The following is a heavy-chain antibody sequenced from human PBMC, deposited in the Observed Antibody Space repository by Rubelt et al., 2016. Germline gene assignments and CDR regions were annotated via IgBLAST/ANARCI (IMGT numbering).Heavy chain of an antibody. CDR2: IYYSGST. V-gene: IGHV4-39*01. Sequence: GLVKPSETLSLTCTVSGGSISSSSYYWGWIRQPPGKGLEWIGSIYYSGSTYYNPSLKSRVTISVDTSKNQFSLKLSSVTAADTAVYYCARRNLLVGATPNYYYYYGMDVWGQGTTVTVSS. D-gene: IGHD1-26*01. CDR1: GGSISSSSYY. CDR3: ARRNLLVGATPNYYYYYGMDV. J-gene: IGHJ6*02.